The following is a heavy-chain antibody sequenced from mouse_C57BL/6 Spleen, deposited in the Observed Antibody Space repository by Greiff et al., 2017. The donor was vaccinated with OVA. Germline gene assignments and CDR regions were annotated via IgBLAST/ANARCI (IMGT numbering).Heavy chain of an antibody. CDR2: IYPGSGST. CDR3: ARSSGNYEAMGY. V-gene: IGHV1-55*01. J-gene: IGHJ4*01. CDR1: GYTFTSYW. D-gene: IGHD2-1*01. Sequence: QVQLQQPGAELVKPGASVKMSCKASGYTFTSYWITWVKQRPGQGLEWIGDIYPGSGSTNYNEKFKSKATLTVDTSSSTAYMQLSSLTSEDSAVYYCARSSGNYEAMGYWGQGTSVTVSS.